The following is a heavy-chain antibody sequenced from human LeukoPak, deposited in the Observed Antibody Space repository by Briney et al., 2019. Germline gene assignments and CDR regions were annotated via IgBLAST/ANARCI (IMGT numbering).Heavy chain of an antibody. CDR3: AKDLYGDYDFDC. Sequence: PGASLRPSCAASGFTFNNYAMNWVRQAPGKGLEWISVITSSGSTYYADSVKGRFTISRDNSKNTLYLKMNSLRAEDTAIYYCAKDLYGDYDFDCWGRGTLATVSS. V-gene: IGHV3-23*01. CDR1: GFTFNNYA. CDR2: ITSSGST. D-gene: IGHD4-17*01. J-gene: IGHJ4*02.